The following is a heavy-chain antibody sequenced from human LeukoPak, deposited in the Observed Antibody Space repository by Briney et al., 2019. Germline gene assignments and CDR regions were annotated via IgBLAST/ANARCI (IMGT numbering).Heavy chain of an antibody. CDR1: GFTFSIPW. Sequence: PGGSPRLSCAASGFTFSIPWMTWVRQAPGKGLEWVANIKPDGSEQYYVDSVKGRFTISRDNAKNSLYLQMNTLRAEDTAVYYCVRGVRELGYWGQGTLVTVSS. CDR3: VRGVRELGY. D-gene: IGHD1-26*01. J-gene: IGHJ4*02. V-gene: IGHV3-7*01. CDR2: IKPDGSEQ.